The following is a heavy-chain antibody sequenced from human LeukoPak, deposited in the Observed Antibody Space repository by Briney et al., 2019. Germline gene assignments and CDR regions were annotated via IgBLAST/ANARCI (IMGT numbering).Heavy chain of an antibody. D-gene: IGHD2-15*01. CDR3: AREIPRGYCSGGSCSNPFDY. CDR2: ISAYNGNT. V-gene: IGHV1-18*01. Sequence: ASVKVSCKASGYTFTSYGISWVRRAPGQGLEWMGWISAYNGNTNYAQKLQGRVTMTTDTSTSTAYMELRSLRSDDTAVYYCAREIPRGYCSGGSCSNPFDYWGQGTLVTVSS. J-gene: IGHJ4*02. CDR1: GYTFTSYG.